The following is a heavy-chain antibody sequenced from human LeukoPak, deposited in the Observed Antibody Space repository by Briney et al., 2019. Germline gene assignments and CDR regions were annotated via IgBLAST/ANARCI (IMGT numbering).Heavy chain of an antibody. CDR2: IYTSGST. D-gene: IGHD6-13*01. CDR1: GGSISSYY. J-gene: IGHJ4*02. V-gene: IGHV4-4*07. CDR3: ARTGYSSSWYGQEEFDY. Sequence: SETLSLTCTVSGGSISSYYWSWIRQPAGKGLEWIGRIYTSGSTNYNPSLESRVTISVDTSKNQFSLKLSSVTAADTAVYYCARTGYSSSWYGQEEFDYWGQGTLVTVSS.